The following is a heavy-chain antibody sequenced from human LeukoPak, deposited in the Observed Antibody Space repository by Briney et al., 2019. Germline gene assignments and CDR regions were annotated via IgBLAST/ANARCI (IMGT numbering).Heavy chain of an antibody. D-gene: IGHD6-6*01. V-gene: IGHV1-2*02. J-gene: IGHJ4*02. CDR1: GYTFTGYF. Sequence: ASVKVSCKASGYTFTGYFMHGVREARGQGLEWMGWINPNSGGRNYAQKFQGRVTMTRDTSISTAYMELSRLRSDDTAVYYCATIMSLYSSLDFDNRGQGTLVTVSS. CDR3: ATIMSLYSSLDFDN. CDR2: INPNSGGR.